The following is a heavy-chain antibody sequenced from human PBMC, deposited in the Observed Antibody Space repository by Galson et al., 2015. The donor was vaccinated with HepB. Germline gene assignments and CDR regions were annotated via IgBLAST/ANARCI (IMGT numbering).Heavy chain of an antibody. CDR2: IWKDGSNK. CDR3: AREDATITVAALEY. V-gene: IGHV3-33*08. D-gene: IGHD6-13*01. Sequence: SLRLSCAASGLTFTNYAMSWVRQAPGKGLEWMALIWKDGSNKHYADSLKGRFRISRDNAKNTLFLEADSVRAEDTAVYYCAREDATITVAALEYWGPGVLVTVSS. J-gene: IGHJ4*02. CDR1: GLTFTNYA.